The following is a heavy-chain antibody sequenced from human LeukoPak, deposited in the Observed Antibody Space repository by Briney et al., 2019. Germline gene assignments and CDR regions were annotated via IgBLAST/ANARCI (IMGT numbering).Heavy chain of an antibody. CDR2: ISSSSSYI. Sequence: GWSLRLSCAASGFTFSSYSMNWVRQAPGKGLEWVSSISSSSSYIYYADSVKGRFTISRDNAKNSLYLQMNSLRAEDTAVYYCARTYDFGRGPPGDAFDNWGPGTLVTVSS. CDR1: GFTFSSYS. J-gene: IGHJ3*02. CDR3: ARTYDFGRGPPGDAFDN. D-gene: IGHD3-3*01. V-gene: IGHV3-21*01.